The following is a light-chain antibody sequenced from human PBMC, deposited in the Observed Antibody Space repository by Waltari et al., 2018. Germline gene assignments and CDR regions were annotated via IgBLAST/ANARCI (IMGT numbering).Light chain of an antibody. Sequence: QSALTQPASVSGSPGQSITISCTGTSSDVGSYNLVSWYQQHPGNAPKLMIYEVSKRPSGGSNRFSGSKSGNTASLTISGLQAEDEADYYCCSYAGSSTSVFGTGTKVTVL. CDR3: CSYAGSSTSV. J-gene: IGLJ1*01. CDR2: EVS. CDR1: SSDVGSYNL. V-gene: IGLV2-23*02.